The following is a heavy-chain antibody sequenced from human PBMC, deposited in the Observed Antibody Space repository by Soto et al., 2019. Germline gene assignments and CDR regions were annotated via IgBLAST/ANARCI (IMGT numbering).Heavy chain of an antibody. Sequence: SETLSLTCTVSGGSISSSSYYWGWIRQPPGKGLEWIGSIYYSGSTYYNPSLKSRVTISVDTSKNQFSLKLSSLRSEDTAVYYCARGHLAVVPVASWFYYMDVWGKGTTVTVSS. V-gene: IGHV4-39*01. CDR2: IYYSGST. J-gene: IGHJ6*03. D-gene: IGHD2-2*01. CDR3: ARGHLAVVPVASWFYYMDV. CDR1: GGSISSSSYY.